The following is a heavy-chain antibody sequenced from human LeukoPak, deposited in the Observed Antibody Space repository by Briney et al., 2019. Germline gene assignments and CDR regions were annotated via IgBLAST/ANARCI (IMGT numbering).Heavy chain of an antibody. CDR3: ARGGLDYYDSSGYSPSYAFDI. Sequence: GGSLRLSCAASGFTFSSYAMHWVRQAPGKGLEWVAVISYDGSNKYYADSVKGRFTISRDNSKNTLYLQMNSLRAEDTAVYYCARGGLDYYDSSGYSPSYAFDIWGQGTMVTVSS. D-gene: IGHD3-22*01. J-gene: IGHJ3*02. V-gene: IGHV3-30-3*01. CDR2: ISYDGSNK. CDR1: GFTFSSYA.